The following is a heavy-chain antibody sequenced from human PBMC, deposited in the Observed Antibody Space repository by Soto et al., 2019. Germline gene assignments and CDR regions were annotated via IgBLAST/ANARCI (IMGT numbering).Heavy chain of an antibody. V-gene: IGHV1-69*01. CDR1: GGTFSRHS. CDR2: IIPIFDAT. CDR3: ARDLTSVRGS. Sequence: QVQMVQSGAEVKKPGSSARVSCKVSGGTFSRHSISWVRQAPGQGLEWMGGIIPIFDATQYAQKFQGRLTITADESTTTFHMDLSGLRPEDTAIYFCARDLTSVRGSRGQGTLVTVS. J-gene: IGHJ4*02. D-gene: IGHD3-10*01.